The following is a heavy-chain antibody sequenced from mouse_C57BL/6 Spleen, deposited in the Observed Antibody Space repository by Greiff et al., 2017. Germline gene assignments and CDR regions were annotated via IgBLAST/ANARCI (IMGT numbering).Heavy chain of an antibody. J-gene: IGHJ2*01. Sequence: QVQLQQPGAELVKPGASVKMSCKASGYTFTSYWITWVKQRPGQGLEWIGDIYPGSGRTNYNEKCKSKATLTVDTCTSTASMQRSSLTSEDSAVYYCSRRRQDPMYFGYWGQGTTLTVAS. CDR2: IYPGSGRT. V-gene: IGHV1-55*01. D-gene: IGHD3-2*01. CDR1: GYTFTSYW. CDR3: SRRRQDPMYFGY.